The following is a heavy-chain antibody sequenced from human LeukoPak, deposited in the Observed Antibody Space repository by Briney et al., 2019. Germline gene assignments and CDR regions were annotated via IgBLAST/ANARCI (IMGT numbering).Heavy chain of an antibody. J-gene: IGHJ1*01. D-gene: IGHD6-13*01. V-gene: IGHV4-39*07. CDR1: GGSISSSSYY. Sequence: SETLSLTCTVSGGSISSSSYYWGWIRQPPGKGLEWIGSIYYSGSTNYNPSLKSRVTISVDTSKNQFSLKLSSVTAADTAVYYCARDAERYSSSWYRGYFQHWGQGTLVTVSS. CDR2: IYYSGST. CDR3: ARDAERYSSSWYRGYFQH.